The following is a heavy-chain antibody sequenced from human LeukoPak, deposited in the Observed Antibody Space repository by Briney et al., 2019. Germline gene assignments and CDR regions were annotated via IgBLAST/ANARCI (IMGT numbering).Heavy chain of an antibody. V-gene: IGHV1-2*02. J-gene: IGHJ2*01. D-gene: IGHD1-1*01. CDR3: ARGAGSHYWYFDL. Sequence: ASVKVSCKASGYTFTGYYMHWVRQAPGQGLEWMGWIDPNSGGTKYAQKLQGRVTMTTDTSTNTAYMELRSLRSDDTAVYYCARGAGSHYWYFDLWGRGTLVTVSS. CDR1: GYTFTGYY. CDR2: IDPNSGGT.